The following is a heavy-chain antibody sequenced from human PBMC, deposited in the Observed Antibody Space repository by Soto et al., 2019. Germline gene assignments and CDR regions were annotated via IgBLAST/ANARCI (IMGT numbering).Heavy chain of an antibody. CDR2: ISAYNGNT. J-gene: IGHJ6*02. CDR3: ARDRGRATVTPYYYGMDV. Sequence: QVQLVQSGAEVKKPGASVKVSCKASGYTFTSYGISWVRQAPGQGLEWMGWISAYNGNTNYAQKLQGSVTMTTDTSSSTAYRELRSVRSDDTAVYYCARDRGRATVTPYYYGMDVWGQGTTVTVSS. V-gene: IGHV1-18*01. CDR1: GYTFTSYG. D-gene: IGHD4-17*01.